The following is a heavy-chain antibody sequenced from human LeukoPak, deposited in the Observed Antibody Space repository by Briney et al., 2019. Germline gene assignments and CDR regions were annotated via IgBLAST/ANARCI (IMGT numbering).Heavy chain of an antibody. CDR2: TYQRSKWYN. D-gene: IGHD6-19*01. CDR1: GDSVSINSAA. J-gene: IGHJ4*02. Sequence: SQTLSLTCAISGDSVSINSAAWNWIRQSPSRGLEWLGRTYQRSKWYNDYAVSVKSRITINPDISKNQFSLQLNSVTPEDTAVYYCARSPSPYSSDWYFDYWGQGTLVTVSS. V-gene: IGHV6-1*01. CDR3: ARSPSPYSSDWYFDY.